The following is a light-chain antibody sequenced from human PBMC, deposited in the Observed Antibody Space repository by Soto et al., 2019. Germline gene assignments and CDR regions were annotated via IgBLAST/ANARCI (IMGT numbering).Light chain of an antibody. Sequence: DIKLTQSPSSLSASVGDRVTITCRASLRISKYLNWYQQKPGKAPKLLIYGASTLQSGVPSRFSGSGSGTDFTLTITNQQPEDSATYFCQQSHSTPLTFGGGTKLEI. V-gene: IGKV1-39*01. J-gene: IGKJ4*01. CDR2: GAS. CDR3: QQSHSTPLT. CDR1: LRISKY.